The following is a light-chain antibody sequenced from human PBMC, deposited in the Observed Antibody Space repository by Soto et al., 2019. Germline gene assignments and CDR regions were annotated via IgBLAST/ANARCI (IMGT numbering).Light chain of an antibody. CDR1: QDVSSY. Sequence: IQMTQSPSSLSASVGDRVSLTCRASQDVSSYLNWYQQKPGKAPKLLIYAATSLQSGVPSRFSGTEYGTEFTLTISSLQPEDVATYYCQQSYTNPHFGQGPK. CDR2: AAT. CDR3: QQSYTNPH. J-gene: IGKJ2*01. V-gene: IGKV1-39*01.